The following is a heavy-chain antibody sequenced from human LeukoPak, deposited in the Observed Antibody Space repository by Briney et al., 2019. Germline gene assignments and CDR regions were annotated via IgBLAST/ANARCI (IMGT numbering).Heavy chain of an antibody. CDR3: AKEIPLARGDAFDI. D-gene: IGHD1-26*01. J-gene: IGHJ3*02. CDR2: TNGGGNVN. Sequence: PAGSVRLSCEGSGFTFSTSEINWIRKAPGKGLERISYTNGGGNVNFYADSVKGRSKISRDNAKNFLYLQMNGLRAEDTATYYCAKEIPLARGDAFDIWGQGTLVIVSS. V-gene: IGHV3-48*03. CDR1: GFTFSTSE.